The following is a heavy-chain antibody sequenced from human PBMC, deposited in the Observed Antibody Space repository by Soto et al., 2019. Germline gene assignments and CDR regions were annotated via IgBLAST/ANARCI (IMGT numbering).Heavy chain of an antibody. CDR3: ARAANVAAAGSGYYYYYGMDV. J-gene: IGHJ6*02. CDR1: GGSISSGDYY. CDR2: IYYSGST. Sequence: SETLSLTCTVSGGSISSGDYYWSWIRQPPGKGLEWIGYIYYSGSTYYNPSLKSRVTISVDTSKNQFSLRLSSVTAADTAVYYCARAANVAAAGSGYYYYYGMDVWGQGTTVTVS. V-gene: IGHV4-30-4*01. D-gene: IGHD6-13*01.